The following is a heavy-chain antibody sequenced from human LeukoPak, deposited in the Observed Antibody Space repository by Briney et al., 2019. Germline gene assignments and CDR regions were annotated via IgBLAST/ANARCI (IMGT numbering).Heavy chain of an antibody. Sequence: GGSLRLSCAASGFTFSSYEMNWVRQAPGKGLEWVSYISSIGSTIYYADSVKGRFTMSRDNAKNSLYLQMNSLRAEDTAVYYCAELGITMIGGVWGKGTTVTISS. V-gene: IGHV3-48*03. CDR2: ISSIGSTI. CDR1: GFTFSSYE. D-gene: IGHD3-10*02. CDR3: AELGITMIGGV. J-gene: IGHJ6*04.